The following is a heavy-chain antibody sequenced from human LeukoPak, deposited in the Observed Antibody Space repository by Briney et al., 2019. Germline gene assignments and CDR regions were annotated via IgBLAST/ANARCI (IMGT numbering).Heavy chain of an antibody. D-gene: IGHD2-15*01. Sequence: ASVKVSCKASGYTFTGYHMYWVRQAPGQGLEYMGWINPNSGGTNYAQNFQGRVTMTRDTSITTVYMELSRLRSDDTAVYYCARSGGYCSGGSCYSNYYYYYMDVWGKGTTVTVSS. V-gene: IGHV1-2*02. J-gene: IGHJ6*03. CDR3: ARSGGYCSGGSCYSNYYYYYMDV. CDR2: INPNSGGT. CDR1: GYTFTGYH.